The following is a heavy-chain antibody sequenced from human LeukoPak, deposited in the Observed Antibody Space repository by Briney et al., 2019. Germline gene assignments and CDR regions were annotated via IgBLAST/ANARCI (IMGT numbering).Heavy chain of an antibody. CDR2: IYYSGST. D-gene: IGHD5-18*01. V-gene: IGHV4-31*03. CDR1: GGSISSGGYY. Sequence: TSETLSLTCTVSGGSISSGGYYWSWIRQHPGKGLEWIGYIYYSGSTYYNPSLKSRVTISVDTSKNQFSLKLSSVTAADTTVYYCARVRTDTAMVLNFDYWGQGTLVTVSS. J-gene: IGHJ4*02. CDR3: ARVRTDTAMVLNFDY.